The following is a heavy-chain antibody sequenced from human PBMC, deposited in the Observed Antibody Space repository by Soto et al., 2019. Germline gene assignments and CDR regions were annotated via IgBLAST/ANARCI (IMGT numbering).Heavy chain of an antibody. CDR1: GYSFNTYG. CDR3: ARARGRQLLDY. V-gene: IGHV1-18*01. D-gene: IGHD2-2*01. J-gene: IGHJ4*02. Sequence: ASVKVSCKASGYSFNTYGISWVRQAPGQGLEWMGWISVSNGNTNYAQKVQDRVTVTTDTSTSTAYLELRSLRSDDTAIYYCARARGRQLLDYWGQGTLVTVSS. CDR2: ISVSNGNT.